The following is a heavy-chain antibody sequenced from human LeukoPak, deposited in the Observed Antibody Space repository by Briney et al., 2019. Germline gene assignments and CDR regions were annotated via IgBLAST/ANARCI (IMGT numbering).Heavy chain of an antibody. Sequence: GGSLRLSCAISGFTFSDYYFSWIRQAPGKGLEGISYMSSSGNVIYYADSVKGRFTISRDNAKNSLYLQMNSLRVEDTAVYYCARDTEDDDGSTTFDYWGQGTLVTVSS. J-gene: IGHJ4*02. D-gene: IGHD1-26*01. CDR1: GFTFSDYY. V-gene: IGHV3-11*01. CDR3: ARDTEDDDGSTTFDY. CDR2: MSSSGNVI.